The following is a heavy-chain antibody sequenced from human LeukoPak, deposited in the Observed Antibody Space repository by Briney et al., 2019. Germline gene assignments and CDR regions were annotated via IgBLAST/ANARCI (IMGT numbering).Heavy chain of an antibody. CDR1: GFTFGTFW. Sequence: GGSPRLSCAASGFTFGTFWMHWVRQAPGKGLVWVSRINPEETTTNYADAVKGRFTIPRDNAKNTLYLQMNSLRAEDTAVYYCARGGLEPVDYWGQGTLVTVSS. CDR3: ARGGLEPVDY. V-gene: IGHV3-74*01. D-gene: IGHD1-14*01. J-gene: IGHJ4*02. CDR2: INPEETTT.